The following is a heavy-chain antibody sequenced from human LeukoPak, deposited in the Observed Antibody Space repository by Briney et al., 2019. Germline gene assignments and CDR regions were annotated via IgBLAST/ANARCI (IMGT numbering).Heavy chain of an antibody. Sequence: QSGGSLRLSCAASGITVSSNYMSWVHQAPGKGLEWVSVIYSGGNTYYADSVKGRFTISRDNSKNTLYLQMNSLRAEDTAVYYCALLRGDYWGQGTLVTVSS. CDR3: ALLRGDY. V-gene: IGHV3-66*01. D-gene: IGHD2-15*01. J-gene: IGHJ4*02. CDR1: GITVSSNY. CDR2: IYSGGNT.